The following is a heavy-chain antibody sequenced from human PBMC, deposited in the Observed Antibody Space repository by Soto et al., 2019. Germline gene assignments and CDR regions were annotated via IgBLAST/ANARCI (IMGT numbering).Heavy chain of an antibody. D-gene: IGHD3-10*01. V-gene: IGHV1-46*01. J-gene: IGHJ6*02. CDR2: INPSGGST. CDR3: ARNYGSGSYYPPYYYYGMDV. Sequence: ASVKVSCKASGYTFTSYYMHWVRQAPGQGLEGMGLINPSGGSTSYAQKFQGRVTMTRDTSTSTAYMELSRLRSDDTAVYYCARNYGSGSYYPPYYYYGMDVWGQGTTLTVSS. CDR1: GYTFTSYY.